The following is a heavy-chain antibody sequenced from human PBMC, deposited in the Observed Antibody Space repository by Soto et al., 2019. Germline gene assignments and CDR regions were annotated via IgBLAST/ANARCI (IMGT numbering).Heavy chain of an antibody. D-gene: IGHD5-12*01. V-gene: IGHV3-23*01. CDR1: GFTFSSYA. CDR3: ASGYSGYDPFDY. CDR2: ISGSGGST. Sequence: EVQLLESGGGLVQPGGSLRLSCAASGFTFSSYAMSWVRQAPGKGLEWVSAISGSGGSTYHADSVKGRFTISRDNSKNTLNLQMNSLRAEDTAVYYCASGYSGYDPFDYWGQGTLVTVSS. J-gene: IGHJ4*02.